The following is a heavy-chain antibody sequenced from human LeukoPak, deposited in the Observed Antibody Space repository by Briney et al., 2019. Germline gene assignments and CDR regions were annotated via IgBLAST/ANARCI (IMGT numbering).Heavy chain of an antibody. J-gene: IGHJ4*02. Sequence: ASVKVSCKASGYTFTDYYVHWVREAPGQGLEWMGWINPKNGGTNYAQKFQGRVTLTRDTSISTAHMELNRLKSDDTAMYYCARDDTNSPLHFWGQGTLVTVST. CDR1: GYTFTDYY. CDR2: INPKNGGT. D-gene: IGHD4-23*01. CDR3: ARDDTNSPLHF. V-gene: IGHV1-2*02.